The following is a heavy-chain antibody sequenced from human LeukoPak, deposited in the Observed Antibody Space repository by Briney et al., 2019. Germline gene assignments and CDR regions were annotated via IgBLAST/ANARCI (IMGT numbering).Heavy chain of an antibody. CDR3: ARLQWEAVALDY. CDR2: IFYRGDT. D-gene: IGHD6-19*01. V-gene: IGHV4-39*01. J-gene: IGHJ4*02. Sequence: SETLSLTCTVSGGSISSSSYYWGWIRQPPGKGLEWVGNIFYRGDTYYNPSLKSRVTISVDTSENQFSLKLSSVTAADTAVYYCARLQWEAVALDYWGQGTLVTVSS. CDR1: GGSISSSSYY.